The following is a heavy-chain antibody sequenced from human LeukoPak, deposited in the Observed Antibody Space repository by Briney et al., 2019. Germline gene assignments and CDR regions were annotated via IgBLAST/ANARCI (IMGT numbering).Heavy chain of an antibody. CDR3: ARFMAAAGSHWFDP. J-gene: IGHJ5*02. V-gene: IGHV1-46*01. D-gene: IGHD6-13*01. CDR2: INPNGGST. Sequence: ASVNVSCKASGYTFTSYYLHWVRPAPGQGLEWMGIINPNGGSTTYAQKFQGRVTMTTDKSTTTVHKDLSSLRSEDTAVDYCARFMAAAGSHWFDPWGQGTLVTVSS. CDR1: GYTFTSYY.